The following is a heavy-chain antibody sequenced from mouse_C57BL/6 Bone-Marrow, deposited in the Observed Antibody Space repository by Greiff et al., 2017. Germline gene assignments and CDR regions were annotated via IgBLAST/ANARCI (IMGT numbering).Heavy chain of an antibody. V-gene: IGHV5-6*02. CDR3: ARRGQLRLRDAMDY. CDR1: GFTFSSYG. J-gene: IGHJ4*01. CDR2: ISSGGSYT. D-gene: IGHD3-2*02. Sequence: EVKLVESGGDLVKPGGSLKLSCAASGFTFSSYGMSWVRQTPDKRLEWVATISSGGSYTYYPDSVKGRFTISRDNGKNTLYLQMSSLKSEDTAMYYCARRGQLRLRDAMDYWGQGTSVTVSS.